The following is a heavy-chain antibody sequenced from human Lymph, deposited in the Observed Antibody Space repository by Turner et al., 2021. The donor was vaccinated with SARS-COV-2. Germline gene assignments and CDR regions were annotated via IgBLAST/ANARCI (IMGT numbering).Heavy chain of an antibody. CDR2: ISYDGSNK. Sequence: QVQLVESGGCVVQPGRSLRLSCAASGFAFSTYAMHWVRQAPGKGLEWVAVISYDGSNKYYADSVKGRFTISRDNSKNTLYLQMNSLRAEDTAVYYCARGPGGNYGPYFDYWGQGTLVTVSS. CDR3: ARGPGGNYGPYFDY. V-gene: IGHV3-30-3*01. CDR1: GFAFSTYA. D-gene: IGHD3-10*01. J-gene: IGHJ4*02.